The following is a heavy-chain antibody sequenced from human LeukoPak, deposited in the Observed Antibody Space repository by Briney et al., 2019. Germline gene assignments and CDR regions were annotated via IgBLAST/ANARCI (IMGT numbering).Heavy chain of an antibody. J-gene: IGHJ4*02. V-gene: IGHV3-23*01. CDR1: GFTFSSYS. CDR3: AKDMYYDSSGPVFDY. CDR2: ISGSGGNT. Sequence: GGSLRLSCAASGFTFSSYSMSWVRQAPGKGLEWVSTISGSGGNTYYADSVKGRFTISRDTSKNTLYLQMNSPRAEDTAVYYCAKDMYYDSSGPVFDYWGQGTLVTVSS. D-gene: IGHD3-22*01.